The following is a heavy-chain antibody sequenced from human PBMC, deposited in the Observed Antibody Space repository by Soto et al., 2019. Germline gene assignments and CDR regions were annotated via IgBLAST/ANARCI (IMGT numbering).Heavy chain of an antibody. CDR2: IDPSDSYT. V-gene: IGHV5-10-1*01. J-gene: IGHJ6*02. Sequence: GESLKISCKGSGYSFTSYWISWVREVPGKGLEWMGRIDPSDSYTNYSPSFQGHVTISADKSISTAYLQWSSLKASDTAMYYCARHGRYCSSTSCYGGDSGMDVWGQGTTVTVSS. CDR3: ARHGRYCSSTSCYGGDSGMDV. CDR1: GYSFTSYW. D-gene: IGHD2-2*01.